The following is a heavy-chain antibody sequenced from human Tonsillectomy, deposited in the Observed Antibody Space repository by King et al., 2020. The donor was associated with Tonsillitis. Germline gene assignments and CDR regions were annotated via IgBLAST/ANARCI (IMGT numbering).Heavy chain of an antibody. V-gene: IGHV3-7*03. J-gene: IGHJ6*03. CDR3: AGAPSYSSGWNALCYMDV. D-gene: IGHD6-19*01. Sequence: VQLVESGGGLVQPGGSLRLSCAASGFTFSSYWMSWVRQAPGKGLWWVSNIKQDGSEKYYVDSVKGRFTISRDNAKNSLYLQMNSLRAEDTAVYYCAGAPSYSSGWNALCYMDVWGKGTTVTVSS. CDR2: IKQDGSEK. CDR1: GFTFSSYW.